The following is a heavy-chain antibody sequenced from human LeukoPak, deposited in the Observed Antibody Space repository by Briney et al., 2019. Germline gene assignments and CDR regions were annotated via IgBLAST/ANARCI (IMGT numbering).Heavy chain of an antibody. J-gene: IGHJ4*02. D-gene: IGHD4-23*01. CDR3: ARERGTTVVRWDY. V-gene: IGHV4-4*07. CDR2: IYSSGTT. Sequence: PSETLSLTGTVSGGSISSYYWSWIRQPAGKGLEWIGRIYSSGTTNYNPSLKSRVTISLDTSKNQFSLRLSSVTAADTAVYYCARERGTTVVRWDYWGQGTQVTVSS. CDR1: GGSISSYY.